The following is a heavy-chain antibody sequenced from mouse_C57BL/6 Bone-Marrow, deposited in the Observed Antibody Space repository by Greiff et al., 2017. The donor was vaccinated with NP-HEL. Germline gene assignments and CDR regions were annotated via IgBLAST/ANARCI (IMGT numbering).Heavy chain of an antibody. V-gene: IGHV1-55*01. D-gene: IGHD1-1*01. Sequence: VQLQQPGAELVKPGASVKMSCKASGYTFNSYWITWVKQRPGQGLEWIGDIYPGSGSTNYNEKFKSKATLTVDTSSSTAYMQLSSLTSEDSAVYYCARRGYYYGSSPYYAMDYWGQGTSVTVSS. CDR2: IYPGSGST. CDR1: GYTFNSYW. CDR3: ARRGYYYGSSPYYAMDY. J-gene: IGHJ4*01.